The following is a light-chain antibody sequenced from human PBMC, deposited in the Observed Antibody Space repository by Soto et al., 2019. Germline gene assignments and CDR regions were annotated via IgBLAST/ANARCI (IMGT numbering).Light chain of an antibody. CDR3: QSYDSSLITSV. V-gene: IGLV1-40*01. Sequence: QSVLTQPPSVSGAPGQRVTISCTGTSSNIGAGYDVRWYQQLPGTAPKLLIYGNTNRPSGVPARCSGSKSGTSASLAVTGRQAEDEADYYCQSYDSSLITSVFGGGTKLTVL. J-gene: IGLJ2*01. CDR2: GNT. CDR1: SSNIGAGYD.